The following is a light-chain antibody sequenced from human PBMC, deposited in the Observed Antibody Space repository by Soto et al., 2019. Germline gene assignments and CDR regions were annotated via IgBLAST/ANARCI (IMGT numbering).Light chain of an antibody. CDR3: QQSYTTPSWT. V-gene: IGKV1-39*01. CDR2: AVS. CDR1: QRVSSY. Sequence: DIQLIQSPSSLSASVGDRVTITCHTSQRVSSYLNWYQQKPGKAPKLLINAVSTLHSGVPSRFSGSGSETDYTLTISRLQPEDSVTYYCQQSYTTPSWTFGQGTKVEI. J-gene: IGKJ1*01.